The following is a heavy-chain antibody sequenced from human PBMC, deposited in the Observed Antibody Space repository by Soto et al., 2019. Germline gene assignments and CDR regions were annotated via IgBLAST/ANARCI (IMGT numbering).Heavy chain of an antibody. Sequence: QVLLVQSGAEVKKPGASVKVSCKASGYSFSTYGVSWVRQAPGQGLEWMGWLNTGDGNTAYAQKLQGRITLTTDTSKTTAYMELRSLRSDDTAIYYGARVENYGSARDVVAHWGQGTLVTVSS. CDR1: GYSFSTYG. CDR2: LNTGDGNT. J-gene: IGHJ4*02. V-gene: IGHV1-18*04. D-gene: IGHD3-10*01. CDR3: ARVENYGSARDVVAH.